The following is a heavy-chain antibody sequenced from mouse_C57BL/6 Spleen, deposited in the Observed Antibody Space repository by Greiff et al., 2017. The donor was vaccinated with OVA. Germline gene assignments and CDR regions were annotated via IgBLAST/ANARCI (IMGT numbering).Heavy chain of an antibody. V-gene: IGHV5-17*01. Sequence: DVKLVESGGGLVKPGGSLKLSCAASGFTFSDYGMHWVRQAPEKGLEWVAYISSGSSTIYYADTVKGRFTISRDNAKNTLFLQMTSLRSEDTAMYYCARNYYSNYRYFDYWGQGTTLTVSS. J-gene: IGHJ2*01. CDR1: GFTFSDYG. D-gene: IGHD2-5*01. CDR3: ARNYYSNYRYFDY. CDR2: ISSGSSTI.